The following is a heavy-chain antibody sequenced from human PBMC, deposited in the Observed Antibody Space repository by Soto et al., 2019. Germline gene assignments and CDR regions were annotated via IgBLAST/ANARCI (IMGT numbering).Heavy chain of an antibody. CDR2: ISYDGSNK. CDR1: GFTFSSYG. J-gene: IGHJ4*02. D-gene: IGHD1-26*01. V-gene: IGHV3-30*03. CDR3: AILPRGVELDY. Sequence: GGSLRLSCAASGFTFSSYGMHWVRQAPGKGLEWVAVISYDGSNKYYADSVKGRFTISRDNSKNTLYLQMNSLRAEDTAVYYCAILPRGVELDYWGQGTLVTVSS.